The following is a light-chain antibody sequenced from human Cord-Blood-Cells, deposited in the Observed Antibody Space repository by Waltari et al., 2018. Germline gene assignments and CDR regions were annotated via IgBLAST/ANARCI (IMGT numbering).Light chain of an antibody. CDR1: HSVSSSY. CDR2: GAS. V-gene: IGKV3-20*01. CDR3: QQYGSSPAT. J-gene: IGKJ1*01. Sequence: ELVLTQSPGTLSLSPGLRATIPCRASHSVSSSYLAWYQQKPGQAPRLLIYGASSRATGIPDRFSGCGSGTDFTLTISRLEPEDFAVYYCQQYGSSPATFGQGTKVEIK.